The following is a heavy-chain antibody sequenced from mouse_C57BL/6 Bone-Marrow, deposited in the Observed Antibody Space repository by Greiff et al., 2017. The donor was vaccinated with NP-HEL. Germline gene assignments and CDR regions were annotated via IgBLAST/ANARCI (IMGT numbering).Heavy chain of an antibody. V-gene: IGHV3-6*01. Sequence: DVKLQESGPGLVKPSQSLSLTCSVTGYSITSGYYWNWIRQFPGNKLEWMGYISYDGSNNYNPSLKNRISITRDTSKNQFFLKLNSVTTEDTATYYCARSDYGRDFDYWGQGTTLTVSS. CDR2: ISYDGSN. J-gene: IGHJ2*01. CDR1: GYSITSGYY. D-gene: IGHD2-1*01. CDR3: ARSDYGRDFDY.